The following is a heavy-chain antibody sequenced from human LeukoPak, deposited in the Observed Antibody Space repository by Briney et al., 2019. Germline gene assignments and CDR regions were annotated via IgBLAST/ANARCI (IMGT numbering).Heavy chain of an antibody. CDR2: ISSSSSYI. Sequence: GGSLRLSCAASGFTFSSYSMNWVRQAPGKGLEWVSSISSSSSYIYYADSVKGRFTISRDNAKNSLYLQMNSLRAEDTAVYYCARDFVPRGSGSYYTNYYFDYWGQGTLVTVSS. CDR1: GFTFSSYS. D-gene: IGHD3-10*01. V-gene: IGHV3-21*04. J-gene: IGHJ4*02. CDR3: ARDFVPRGSGSYYTNYYFDY.